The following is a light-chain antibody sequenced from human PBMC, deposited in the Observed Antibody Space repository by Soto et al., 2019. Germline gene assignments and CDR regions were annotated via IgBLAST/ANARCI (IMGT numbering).Light chain of an antibody. CDR2: ASS. J-gene: IGKJ1*01. CDR3: QQYDRLPPT. Sequence: EIVLTQAPGTLSLSPGQGATLSCRASQSLRISFLAWYQQKPGRAPRLLIYASSSRATGIPDRFSGSGSGTDFTPTISRLEPEDFAVYYCQQYDRLPPTFGQGTKVDIK. V-gene: IGKV3-20*01. CDR1: QSLRISF.